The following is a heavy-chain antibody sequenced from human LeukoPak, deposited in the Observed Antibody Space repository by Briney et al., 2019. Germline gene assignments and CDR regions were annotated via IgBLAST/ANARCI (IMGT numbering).Heavy chain of an antibody. J-gene: IGHJ4*02. V-gene: IGHV1-2*02. CDR3: ARALRYDDSSGYYAY. CDR2: INYNSGAT. D-gene: IGHD3-22*01. CDR1: GWTFSGYY. Sequence: ASVKVSCKGSGWTFSGYYMHWVRQAPGQGLEWMGWINYNSGATNYAQALQGRVTMTRDTSITIFYMELSSLRSADTAVYYCARALRYDDSSGYYAYWGQGTLVTVSS.